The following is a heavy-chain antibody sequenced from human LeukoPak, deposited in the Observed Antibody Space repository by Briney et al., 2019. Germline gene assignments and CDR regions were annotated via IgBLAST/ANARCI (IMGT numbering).Heavy chain of an antibody. Sequence: GRSLRLSCAASGFTFHDYAMHWVRQAPGKGLKWVSGISWNGGTIDYADSVKGRFTISRDNAKNSLYLQMNSLRPEDMALYYCAKGPTYSSSSLFDYWGQGILVAVSS. D-gene: IGHD6-6*01. CDR2: ISWNGGTI. CDR3: AKGPTYSSSSLFDY. CDR1: GFTFHDYA. V-gene: IGHV3-9*03. J-gene: IGHJ4*02.